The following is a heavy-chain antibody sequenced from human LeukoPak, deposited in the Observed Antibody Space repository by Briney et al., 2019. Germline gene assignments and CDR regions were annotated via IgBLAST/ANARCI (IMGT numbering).Heavy chain of an antibody. J-gene: IGHJ3*02. V-gene: IGHV4-59*12. CDR2: IYYSGST. Sequence: SETLSLTCTVSGGSISSYYWSWIRQPPGKGLEWIGYIYYSGSTNYNPSLKSRVTISVDTSKNQFSLKLSSVTAADTAVYYCARDLTVGYSYGPDDAFDIWGQGTMVTVSS. CDR3: ARDLTVGYSYGPDDAFDI. D-gene: IGHD5-18*01. CDR1: GGSISSYY.